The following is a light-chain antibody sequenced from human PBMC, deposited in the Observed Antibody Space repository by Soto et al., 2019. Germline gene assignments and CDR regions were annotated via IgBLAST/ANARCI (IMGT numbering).Light chain of an antibody. Sequence: EIVMTQSPATLSVSPGERATLSCRASQSVSSNLAWYQQKHGQAPRLLIYGASTRATGIPARFSGSRSGTEFTLTISSLQSEDFAVYYCQQYNNWPQTFGQGTKVEIK. CDR1: QSVSSN. V-gene: IGKV3-15*01. CDR3: QQYNNWPQT. J-gene: IGKJ1*01. CDR2: GAS.